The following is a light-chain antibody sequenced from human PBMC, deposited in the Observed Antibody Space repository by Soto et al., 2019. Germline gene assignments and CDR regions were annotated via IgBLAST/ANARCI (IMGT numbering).Light chain of an antibody. J-gene: IGKJ4*01. CDR2: GAS. CDR1: ASVSSS. Sequence: LSVAALSLSTGERVTLSCGASASVSSSRLAWYQQKPGQAPRFLIYGASTRATGIPARFSGSGSGTEFTLTISSLQSEDFAVYYCQQYDNWPLTFGGRANVDIK. CDR3: QQYDNWPLT. V-gene: IGKV3-15*01.